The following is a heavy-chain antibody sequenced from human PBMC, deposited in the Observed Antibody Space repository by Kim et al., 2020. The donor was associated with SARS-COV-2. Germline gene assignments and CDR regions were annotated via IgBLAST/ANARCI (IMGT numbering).Heavy chain of an antibody. J-gene: IGHJ6*02. Sequence: GGSLRLSCAASGFTFSSYGMHWVRQAPGKGLEWVAVIWYDGSNKYYADSVKGRFTISRDNSKNTLYLQMNSLRAEDTAVYYCARVRYIVVEHYGMDVWGQGTTVTVSS. D-gene: IGHD2-2*01. V-gene: IGHV3-33*01. CDR1: GFTFSSYG. CDR2: IWYDGSNK. CDR3: ARVRYIVVEHYGMDV.